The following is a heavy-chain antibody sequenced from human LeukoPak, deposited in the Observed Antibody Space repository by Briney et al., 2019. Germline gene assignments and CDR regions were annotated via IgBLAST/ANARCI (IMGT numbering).Heavy chain of an antibody. J-gene: IGHJ4*02. D-gene: IGHD3-22*01. CDR3: AREGRWRYDSSGYYYSY. Sequence: SVKVSCKASGGTFSSYAISWVRQAPGQGLEWMGGIIPIFGTANYAQKFQGRVTITTGESTSTAYMELSSLRSEDTAVYYCAREGRWRYDSSGYYYSYWGQGTLVTVSS. CDR2: IIPIFGTA. CDR1: GGTFSSYA. V-gene: IGHV1-69*05.